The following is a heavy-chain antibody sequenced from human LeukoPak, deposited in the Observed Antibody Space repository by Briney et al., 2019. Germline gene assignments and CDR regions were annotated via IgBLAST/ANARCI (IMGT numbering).Heavy chain of an antibody. Sequence: ASVKVSFKASGGTFSSYAISWVRQAPGQGLEWMGRIIPILGIANYAQKFQGRVTITADKSTSTAYMELSSLRSEDTAVYYCARTVGYSSGRYYFDYWGQGTLVTVSS. V-gene: IGHV1-69*04. D-gene: IGHD6-19*01. CDR2: IIPILGIA. CDR1: GGTFSSYA. J-gene: IGHJ4*02. CDR3: ARTVGYSSGRYYFDY.